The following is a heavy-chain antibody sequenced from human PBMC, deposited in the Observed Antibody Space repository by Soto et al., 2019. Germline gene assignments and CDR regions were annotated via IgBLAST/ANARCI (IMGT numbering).Heavy chain of an antibody. CDR2: IIPIFGTT. Sequence: GASVKVSCKASGGTFSSYVISWVRQAPGQGLEWMGGIIPIFGTTNYTQKFQGRVTITADESTSTAYMELSSLRSEDTAVYSCVRDRSGSYLEGFDYWGQGTLVTVSS. V-gene: IGHV1-69*13. CDR3: VRDRSGSYLEGFDY. CDR1: GGTFSSYV. D-gene: IGHD1-26*01. J-gene: IGHJ4*02.